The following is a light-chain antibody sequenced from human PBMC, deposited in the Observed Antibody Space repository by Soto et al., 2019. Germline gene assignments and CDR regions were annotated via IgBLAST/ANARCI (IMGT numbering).Light chain of an antibody. J-gene: IGLJ2*01. CDR3: SSYPGSNNFGV. CDR1: SRDVGGYNY. Sequence: QPVLTQPPSASGSPGQSVTISCTGTSRDVGGYNYVSWYQQHPGKAPKVMIYEVNKRPSGVPDRFSGSKSGNTASLTVSGLQAEDEADYYCSSYPGSNNFGVFGGGTKLTVL. V-gene: IGLV2-8*01. CDR2: EVN.